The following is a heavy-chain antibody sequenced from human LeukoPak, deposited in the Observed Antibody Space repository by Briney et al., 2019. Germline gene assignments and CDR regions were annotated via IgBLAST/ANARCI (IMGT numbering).Heavy chain of an antibody. D-gene: IGHD1-26*01. CDR1: GGTFSSYA. CDR3: ARDSEPYSGSSDY. Sequence: SVKVSCKASGGTFSSYAISRVRQAPGQGLERMGGIIPIFGTANYAQKFQGRVTITADESTSTAYMELSSLRSEDTAVYYCARDSEPYSGSSDYWGQGTLVTVSS. V-gene: IGHV1-69*13. CDR2: IIPIFGTA. J-gene: IGHJ4*02.